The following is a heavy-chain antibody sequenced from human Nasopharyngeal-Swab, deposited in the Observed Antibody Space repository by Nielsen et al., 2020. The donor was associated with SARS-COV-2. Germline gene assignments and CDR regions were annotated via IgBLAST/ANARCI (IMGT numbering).Heavy chain of an antibody. V-gene: IGHV3-11*04. Sequence: GGSLRLSCAASGFTFSDYYMSWIRQAPGKGLEWVSYISSSGSTIYYADSVKGRFTISRDNAKNSLYLQMNSLRAEDTAVYYCARVSWSDYDFWSGYYKSSYYYGMDVWGQGTTVTVYS. CDR3: ARVSWSDYDFWSGYYKSSYYYGMDV. CDR2: ISSSGSTI. CDR1: GFTFSDYY. D-gene: IGHD3-3*01. J-gene: IGHJ6*02.